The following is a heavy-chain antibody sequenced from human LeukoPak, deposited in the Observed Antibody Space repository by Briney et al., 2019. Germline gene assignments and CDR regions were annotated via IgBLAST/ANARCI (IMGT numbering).Heavy chain of an antibody. CDR1: GLTFSRYE. D-gene: IGHD4-11*01. V-gene: IGHV3-13*01. CDR3: AREGDSNGVDAFDI. CDR2: IGTAGDT. J-gene: IGHJ3*02. Sequence: PGGSLRLSCAASGLTFSRYEMHWVRQVTGKGLEWVSAIGTAGDTFYSGSVKGRFTISRENAKNSMFLQMDSLRAGDTAVYYCAREGDSNGVDAFDIWGRGTKVTVSS.